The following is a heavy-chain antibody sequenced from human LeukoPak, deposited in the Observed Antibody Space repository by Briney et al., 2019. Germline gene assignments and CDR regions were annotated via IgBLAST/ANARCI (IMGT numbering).Heavy chain of an antibody. CDR2: ISGSGGST. Sequence: GGSLTLSCAASGFTFSSYAMSWVGQAPGKGLEWVSGISGSGGSTYNADSVKGRFTISRDNSKNTLYLQMNSLRAEDTAVYYCAKDPSLGYRGYSGYWGQGTLVTVSS. CDR3: AKDPSLGYRGYSGY. J-gene: IGHJ4*02. CDR1: GFTFSSYA. D-gene: IGHD5-18*01. V-gene: IGHV3-23*01.